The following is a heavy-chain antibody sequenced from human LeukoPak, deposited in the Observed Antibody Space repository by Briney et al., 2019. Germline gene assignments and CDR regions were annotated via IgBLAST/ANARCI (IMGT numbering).Heavy chain of an antibody. D-gene: IGHD2-15*01. CDR1: GGSFSDYY. CDR3: ARHSIIGGTEYAFDI. CDR2: IYHSGST. Sequence: SETLSLTCAVYGGSFSDYYWSWIRQPPGKGLEWIGEIYHSGSTNYNPSLKSRVTISVDTSKNQFSLKVTSVTAADTAVYYCARHSIIGGTEYAFDIWGQGTMVTVSS. V-gene: IGHV4-34*01. J-gene: IGHJ3*02.